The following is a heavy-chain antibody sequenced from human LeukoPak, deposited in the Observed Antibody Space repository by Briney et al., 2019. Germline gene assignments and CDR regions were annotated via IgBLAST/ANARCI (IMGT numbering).Heavy chain of an antibody. J-gene: IGHJ3*02. CDR1: EFSLSTSGVG. Sequence: SGPTLVNPTQNLTLTCTFSEFSLSTSGVGVGWIRQPPGKALEWLALSYWDDDKRYSPSLKSRLTITNDTSKNQVVLTITNMDPVDTATYYCAHRTTMTTVTPSAFDIWGQGTMVTVSS. V-gene: IGHV2-5*02. CDR3: AHRTTMTTVTPSAFDI. CDR2: SYWDDDK. D-gene: IGHD4-17*01.